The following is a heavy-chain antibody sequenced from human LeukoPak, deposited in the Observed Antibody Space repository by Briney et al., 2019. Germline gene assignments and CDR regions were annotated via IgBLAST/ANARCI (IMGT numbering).Heavy chain of an antibody. CDR1: GYTFTGYY. CDR3: ARDPQVYGDFDNWFDP. V-gene: IGHV1-2*02. D-gene: IGHD4-17*01. Sequence: ASVKVSCKASGYTFTGYYLHWVRQAPGQGLEWMGWINPNSGDTNYAPKFQGRVTMTCDTSISTAYMELSRLRSDDTAVYYCARDPQVYGDFDNWFDPWGQGTLVTVSS. CDR2: INPNSGDT. J-gene: IGHJ5*02.